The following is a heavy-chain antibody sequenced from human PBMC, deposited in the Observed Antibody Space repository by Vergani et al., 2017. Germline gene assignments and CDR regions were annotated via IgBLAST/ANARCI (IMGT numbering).Heavy chain of an antibody. CDR2: ISGSGSTI. Sequence: EVQVVESGGGLVQPGGSLRLACAASGFTFSSYAMNWVRQAPGKGLEWVSYISGSGSTIYYTDSVKGRFTISRDNAKNSLYLQMNNRRAEDTAVYYCARDSAGVFIDYWGQGTLVTVSS. V-gene: IGHV3-48*03. D-gene: IGHD3-3*01. J-gene: IGHJ4*02. CDR1: GFTFSSYA. CDR3: ARDSAGVFIDY.